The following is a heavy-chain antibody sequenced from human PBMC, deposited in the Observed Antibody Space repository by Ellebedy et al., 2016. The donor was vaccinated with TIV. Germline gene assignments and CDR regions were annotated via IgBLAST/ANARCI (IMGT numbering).Heavy chain of an antibody. CDR1: GGIFSSHG. J-gene: IGHJ4*02. D-gene: IGHD6-13*01. V-gene: IGHV1-69*13. CDR3: ATVGFYSSSWQYYFDY. CDR2: IIPIFGTA. Sequence: SVKVSCKASGGIFSSHGIRWVRQAPGQGLEWMGGIIPIFGTANYAQKFQGRVTIIADESTSTAYMELSSLRSEDTAVYYCATVGFYSSSWQYYFDYWGQGTLVTVSS.